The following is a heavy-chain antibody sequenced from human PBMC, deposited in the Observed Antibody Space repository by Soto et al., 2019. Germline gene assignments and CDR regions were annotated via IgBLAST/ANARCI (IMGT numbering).Heavy chain of an antibody. D-gene: IGHD3-10*01. V-gene: IGHV1-2*04. CDR2: INPNSGGT. CDR3: ATGPGGSSTMDTWFDH. J-gene: IGHJ5*02. CDR1: GYTFTGYY. Sequence: ASVKVSCKASGYTFTGYYMHWVRQAPGQGLEWMGWINPNSGGTNYAQKFQGWVTMTRDTSISTAYMELSRLRSDDTAVYYCATGPGGSSTMDTWFDHWGQGTLVTVSS.